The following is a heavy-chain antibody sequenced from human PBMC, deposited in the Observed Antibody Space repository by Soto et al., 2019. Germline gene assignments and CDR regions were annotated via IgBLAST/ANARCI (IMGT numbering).Heavy chain of an antibody. V-gene: IGHV3-15*01. CDR1: GFTFSNAW. J-gene: IGHJ6*02. Sequence: PGGSLRLSCAASGFTFSNAWMSWVRQAPGKGLEWVGRIKSKTDGGTTDYAAPVKGRFTISRDDSKNTLYLQMNSLKTEDTAVYYCTTSPLLTMVRGVINTHYYYYGMDVWGQGTTVTVSS. CDR2: IKSKTDGGTT. D-gene: IGHD3-10*01. CDR3: TTSPLLTMVRGVINTHYYYYGMDV.